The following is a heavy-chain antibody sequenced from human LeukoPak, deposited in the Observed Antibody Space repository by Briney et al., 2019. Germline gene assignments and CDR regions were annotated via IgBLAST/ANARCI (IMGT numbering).Heavy chain of an antibody. V-gene: IGHV4-59*12. CDR2: INHSGST. D-gene: IGHD6-6*01. CDR3: ARAYSSSRGDWFDP. J-gene: IGHJ5*02. CDR1: GGSISSYY. Sequence: PSETLSLTCTVSGGSISSYYWSWIRQPAGKGLEWIGEINHSGSTNYNPSLKSRVTLSVDRSKSQFSLRLSSVTAADTAVYYCARAYSSSRGDWFDPWGQGILVTVSS.